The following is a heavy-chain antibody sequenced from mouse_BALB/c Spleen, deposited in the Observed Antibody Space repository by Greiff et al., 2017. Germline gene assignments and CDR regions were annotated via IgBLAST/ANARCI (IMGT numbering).Heavy chain of an antibody. CDR3: ARSHGLLPWFAY. D-gene: IGHD2-3*01. Sequence: DVKLVESGGGLVKPGGSLKLSCAASGFAFSSYDMSWVRQTPEKRLEWVAYISSGGGSTYYPDTVKGRFTISRDNAKNTLYLQMSSLKSEDTAMYYCARSHGLLPWFAYWGQGTLVTVSA. CDR1: GFAFSSYD. J-gene: IGHJ3*01. CDR2: ISSGGGST. V-gene: IGHV5-12-1*01.